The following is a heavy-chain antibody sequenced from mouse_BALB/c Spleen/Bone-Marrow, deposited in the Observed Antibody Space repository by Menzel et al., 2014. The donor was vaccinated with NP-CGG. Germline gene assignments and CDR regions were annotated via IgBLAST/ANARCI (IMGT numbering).Heavy chain of an antibody. CDR2: ISGGGSYT. D-gene: IGHD2-4*01. CDR3: ARHAYYDQTEVSFIY. Sequence: EVQRVESGGNLVKSGGSLKLSCAASGFTFSSYGMSWVRQTPEKRLEWVATISGGGSYTFYPDSVKGRFTISRDNVKNNLYLQLSSLRSEDTALYYCARHAYYDQTEVSFIYWGQGTLVTVSA. J-gene: IGHJ3*01. V-gene: IGHV5-9-2*01. CDR1: GFTFSSYG.